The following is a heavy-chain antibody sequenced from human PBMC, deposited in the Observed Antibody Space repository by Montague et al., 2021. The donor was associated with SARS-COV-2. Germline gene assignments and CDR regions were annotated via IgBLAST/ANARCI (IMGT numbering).Heavy chain of an antibody. CDR1: GGSISSSSYY. Sequence: SETLSLICTVSGGSISSSSYYWGWIRQPPRKGLEWIGSIYYSGTTYYNPSLKSRVTISVDTSKNQFSLKLSSVTAADTAVYYCARHVRSLMVRGPDFDYWGQGTLVTVSS. D-gene: IGHD3-10*01. V-gene: IGHV4-39*01. CDR3: ARHVRSLMVRGPDFDY. J-gene: IGHJ4*02. CDR2: IYYSGTT.